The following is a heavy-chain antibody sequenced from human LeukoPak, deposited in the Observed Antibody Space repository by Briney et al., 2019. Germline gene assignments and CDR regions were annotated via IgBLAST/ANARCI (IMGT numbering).Heavy chain of an antibody. J-gene: IGHJ4*02. Sequence: PSETLSLTCTVSGYSISSGYYWGWIRQPPGKGLEWIGSIYHSGSTYYNPSLKSRVTISVDKSKNQFSLKLSSVTAADTAVYYCARGGYSYGSRFDYWGQGTLVTVSS. CDR3: ARGGYSYGSRFDY. CDR1: GYSISSGYY. V-gene: IGHV4-38-2*02. CDR2: IYHSGST. D-gene: IGHD5-18*01.